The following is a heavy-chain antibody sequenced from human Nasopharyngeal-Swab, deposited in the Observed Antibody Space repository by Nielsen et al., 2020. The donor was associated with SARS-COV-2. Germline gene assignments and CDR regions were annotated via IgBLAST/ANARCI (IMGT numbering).Heavy chain of an antibody. CDR3: ARAIMIVVVIGAFDI. D-gene: IGHD3-22*01. CDR2: IYYSGST. V-gene: IGHV4-31*02. J-gene: IGHJ3*02. Sequence: RQAPGKGLEWIGYIYYSGSTYYNPSLKSRVTISVDTSKNQFSLKLSSVTAADTAVYYCARAIMIVVVIGAFDIWGQGTMVTVSS.